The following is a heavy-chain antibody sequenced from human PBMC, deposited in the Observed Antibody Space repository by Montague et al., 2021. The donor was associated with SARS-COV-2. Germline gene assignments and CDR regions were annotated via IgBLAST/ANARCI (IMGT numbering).Heavy chain of an antibody. CDR3: ARGRSGFFNPLDY. Sequence: SETLSLTCAVSDDSITSSTYYWAWIRQPPGKGLEWIGSFYYTGSTYYNPSLKSRVTMSVDTSKKHFFLNLNSVTAADTAVYYCARGRSGFFNPLDYWGQGTLVTVSS. CDR2: FYYTGST. D-gene: IGHD3-3*01. V-gene: IGHV4-39*02. J-gene: IGHJ4*02. CDR1: DDSITSSTYY.